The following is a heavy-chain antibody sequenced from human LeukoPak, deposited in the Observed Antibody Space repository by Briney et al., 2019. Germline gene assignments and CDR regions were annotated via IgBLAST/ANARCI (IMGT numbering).Heavy chain of an antibody. CDR1: GITFGNNW. D-gene: IGHD2-2*01. CDR3: ARDVQHNWCDS. Sequence: GGSLRLSCAASGITFGNNWMHWVRQGQGKGLVWISRINSDGGGAIYADSVKGRFTDSRDNAKNTLYLQMNSLRAEDTAVYYCARDVQHNWCDSWVERTLVTVCS. CDR2: INSDGGGA. V-gene: IGHV3-74*01. J-gene: IGHJ5*02.